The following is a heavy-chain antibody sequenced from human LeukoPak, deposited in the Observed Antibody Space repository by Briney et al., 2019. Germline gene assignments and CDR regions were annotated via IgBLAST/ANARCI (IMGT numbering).Heavy chain of an antibody. CDR2: IYNSGST. CDR1: DFTVGSNY. CDR3: ARRSNPPGRIDH. D-gene: IGHD1-14*01. Sequence: PGGSLRLSCAASDFTVGSNYMTWVRQAPGKGLEWVSIIYNSGSTYYADSVKGRFTISRDNSKNTMYLQMNSLKGEDTAVYYCARRSNPPGRIDHWGQGTLVTVSS. J-gene: IGHJ4*02. V-gene: IGHV3-66*04.